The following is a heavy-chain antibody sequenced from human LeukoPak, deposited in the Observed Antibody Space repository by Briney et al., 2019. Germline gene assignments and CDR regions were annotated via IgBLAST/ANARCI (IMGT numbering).Heavy chain of an antibody. Sequence: PGGSLRLSCAASGFTFSSYGMHWVRQAPGKGLEWVAVISYDGSNKYYADSVKGRFTISRDNSKNTLYLQMNSLRAEDTAMYYCARAHLSSSSTDYMDVWGKGTTVTVSS. V-gene: IGHV3-30*03. CDR1: GFTFSSYG. J-gene: IGHJ6*03. D-gene: IGHD6-6*01. CDR2: ISYDGSNK. CDR3: ARAHLSSSSTDYMDV.